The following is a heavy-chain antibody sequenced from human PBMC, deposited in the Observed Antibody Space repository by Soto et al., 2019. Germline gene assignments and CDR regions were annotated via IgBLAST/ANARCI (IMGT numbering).Heavy chain of an antibody. J-gene: IGHJ4*02. CDR2: IYHSGST. D-gene: IGHD1-26*01. V-gene: IGHV4-4*02. CDR1: GGSISSSNW. CDR3: ARVKVGATLDY. Sequence: QVQLQESGPGLVKPSGTLSLTCAVSGGSISSSNWWSWVRQPPGKGLEWIGEIYHSGSTNDNPSLTSRVTRSVDKSKSQFSIKLISVTAADTAGDYCARVKVGATLDYWGQGTLVTVSS.